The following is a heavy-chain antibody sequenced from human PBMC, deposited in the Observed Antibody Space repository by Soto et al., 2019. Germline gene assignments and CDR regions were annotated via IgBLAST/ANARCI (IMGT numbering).Heavy chain of an antibody. CDR2: IYYSGST. CDR1: GGSISSGDYY. V-gene: IGHV4-30-4*01. CDR3: ARLRYCSGGSCYSFDY. Sequence: QVQLQESGPGLVKPSQTLSLTCTVSGGSISSGDYYWSWIRQPPGKGLEWIGYIYYSGSTYYNPFLKCRVTISVDTSKNHFSLKLSSVTAADTAVYYCARLRYCSGGSCYSFDYWGQGTLVTVSS. J-gene: IGHJ4*02. D-gene: IGHD2-15*01.